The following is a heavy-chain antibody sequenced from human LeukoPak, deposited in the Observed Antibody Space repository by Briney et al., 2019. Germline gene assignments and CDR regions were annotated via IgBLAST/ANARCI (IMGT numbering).Heavy chain of an antibody. V-gene: IGHV3-7*01. Sequence: GGSLRLSCAASGFTFSSYWMNWVRQAPGKGLEWVAIIKQDGSVKHYVDSVRGRLTISRDNVKNLLYLQMNSLRAEDTAVYYCARVSGPQWDFDYWGQGTLVTVSS. J-gene: IGHJ4*02. D-gene: IGHD1-26*01. CDR2: IKQDGSVK. CDR1: GFTFSSYW. CDR3: ARVSGPQWDFDY.